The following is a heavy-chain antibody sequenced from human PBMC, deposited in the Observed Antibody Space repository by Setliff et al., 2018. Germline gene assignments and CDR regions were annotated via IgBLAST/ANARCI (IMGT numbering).Heavy chain of an antibody. CDR1: GYTFTSYD. Sequence: ASVKVSCKASGYTFTSYDINWVRQATGQGLEWMGWMNPNSGNTGYAQKFQGRVTMTRNTSISTAYMELSSLRSEDTAVYYCARAGYELGQYNWFDPWGQGTLVTVSS. CDR3: ARAGYELGQYNWFDP. CDR2: MNPNSGNT. J-gene: IGHJ5*02. D-gene: IGHD2-2*01. V-gene: IGHV1-8*02.